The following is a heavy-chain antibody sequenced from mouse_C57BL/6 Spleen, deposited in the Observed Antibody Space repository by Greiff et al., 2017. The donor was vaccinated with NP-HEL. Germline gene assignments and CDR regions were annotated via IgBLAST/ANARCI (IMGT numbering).Heavy chain of an antibody. J-gene: IGHJ2*01. V-gene: IGHV1-52*01. CDR1: GYTFTSYW. Sequence: QVQLQQPGAELVRPGSSVKLSCKASGYTFTSYWMHWVKQRPIQGLEWIGNIDPSDSETHYNQKFKDKATLTVDKSSSTAYMQLSSLTSEDSAVYYCAKGGYYSNYAFDYWGQGTTLTVSS. D-gene: IGHD2-5*01. CDR2: IDPSDSET. CDR3: AKGGYYSNYAFDY.